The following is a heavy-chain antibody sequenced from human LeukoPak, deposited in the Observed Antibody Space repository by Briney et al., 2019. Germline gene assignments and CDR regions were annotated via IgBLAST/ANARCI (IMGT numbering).Heavy chain of an antibody. V-gene: IGHV3-21*01. CDR2: ISSSSSYI. J-gene: IGHJ6*02. Sequence: GGSLRLSCAASGFTFSSYSMNWVRQAPGKGLEWVSSISSSSSYIYYADSVKGRFTISRDNAKNSLYLQMNSLRAEDTVVYYCARDYDILTGYYYYGMDVWGQGTTVTVSS. D-gene: IGHD3-9*01. CDR1: GFTFSSYS. CDR3: ARDYDILTGYYYYGMDV.